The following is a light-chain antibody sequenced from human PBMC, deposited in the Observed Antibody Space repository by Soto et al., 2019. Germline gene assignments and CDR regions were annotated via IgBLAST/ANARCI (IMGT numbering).Light chain of an antibody. J-gene: IGLJ3*02. Sequence: QSALTQPASVSGSPGQSITISCTGTSNDVGGYNYVSWYQQLPGKAPKLMIYEVSNRPSGVSNRFSGSKSGNTASLTISGLQAEDEADYYCSSYTSSNTWVFGGGTKLTVL. CDR2: EVS. CDR3: SSYTSSNTWV. V-gene: IGLV2-14*01. CDR1: SNDVGGYNY.